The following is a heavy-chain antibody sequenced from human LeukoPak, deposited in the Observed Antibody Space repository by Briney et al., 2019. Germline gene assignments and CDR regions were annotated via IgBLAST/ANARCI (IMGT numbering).Heavy chain of an antibody. V-gene: IGHV4-34*01. D-gene: IGHD6-13*01. J-gene: IGHJ4*02. Sequence: PSETLSLTCAVSGGSFSGYYLSWIRQPPGKGLELIGEIKHSGSTNYNPSLKSRVSISVDTSKNQFSLKLNSVTAADTAVYYCARGLRSSWYCLHYWGQGTLVTVSS. CDR1: GGSFSGYY. CDR3: ARGLRSSWYCLHY. CDR2: IKHSGST.